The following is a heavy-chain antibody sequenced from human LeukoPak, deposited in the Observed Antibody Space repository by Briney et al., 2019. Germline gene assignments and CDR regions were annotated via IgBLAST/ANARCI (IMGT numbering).Heavy chain of an antibody. CDR3: ARDYYDSSANWFDP. J-gene: IGHJ5*02. Sequence: GASVKVSCKASGGTFSSYTISWVRQAPGQGLEWMGRIIPIFGTANYAQKFQGRVTITTDESTSTAYMELSSLRSEDTAVYYCARDYYDSSANWFDPWGQGTLVTVSS. CDR1: GGTFSSYT. D-gene: IGHD3-22*01. CDR2: IIPIFGTA. V-gene: IGHV1-69*05.